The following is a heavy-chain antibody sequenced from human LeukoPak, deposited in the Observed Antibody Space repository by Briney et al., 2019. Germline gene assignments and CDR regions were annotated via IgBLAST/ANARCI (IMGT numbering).Heavy chain of an antibody. CDR3: TRDAYNFNDFDY. CDR2: VSSHGNDG. Sequence: PGGSLRLSCAVSEFTFSHFAMHWVRQAPGKGLEWVAVVSSHGNDGYYADSVKGRFTISRDNSENTLYLQIDSLRAEDTAIYYCTRDAYNFNDFDYWGQGTLVTVSS. CDR1: EFTFSHFA. V-gene: IGHV3-30*01. J-gene: IGHJ4*02. D-gene: IGHD5-24*01.